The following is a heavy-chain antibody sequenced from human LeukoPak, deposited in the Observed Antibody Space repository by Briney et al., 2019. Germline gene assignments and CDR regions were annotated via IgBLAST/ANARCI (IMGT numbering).Heavy chain of an antibody. D-gene: IGHD2-2*01. CDR2: IYYSGST. V-gene: IGHV4-59*08. J-gene: IGHJ3*02. CDR3: ATSSSRSCFDI. CDR1: GGSISSYY. Sequence: SETLSLTCTVSGGSISSYYWSWIRQPPGKGLEWIGYIYYSGSTNYNPSLKSRVTISVDTSKDQFSLKLSSVTAADTAVYYCATSSSRSCFDIWGQGTMVTVSS.